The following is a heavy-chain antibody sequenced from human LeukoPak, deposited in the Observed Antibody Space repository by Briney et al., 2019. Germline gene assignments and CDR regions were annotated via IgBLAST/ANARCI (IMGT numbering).Heavy chain of an antibody. CDR1: IFTYNSYG. CDR2: IRYDRSNK. V-gene: IGHV3-30*02. D-gene: IGHD3-22*01. Sequence: GVPLTLPCTPSIFTYNSYGMHWLPHVPGKARVWVAYIRYDRSNKYYAHSVKARFTISRHNPKNTVYVQINRLRAEDTALYYCNTDYKEYYDSDYYYGYFVSWGQGNLVTVSS. J-gene: IGHJ4*02. CDR3: NTDYKEYYDSDYYYGYFVS.